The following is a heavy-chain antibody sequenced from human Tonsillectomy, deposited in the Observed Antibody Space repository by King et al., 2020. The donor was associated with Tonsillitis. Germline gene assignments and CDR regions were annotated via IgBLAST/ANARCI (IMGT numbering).Heavy chain of an antibody. CDR2: ISYDGSNK. V-gene: IGHV3-30-3*01. J-gene: IGHJ6*02. CDR1: GFSFSSYA. Sequence: VQLVESGGGVVQPGRSLRLSCAASGFSFSSYAMHWVRQAPGKGLEWVAVISYDGSNKYYADSVKGRFTISRDNSKNTLYLQMNSLRAEDTAVYYCARAGFDLLTGQNYYGMDVWGQGTTVTVSS. CDR3: ARAGFDLLTGQNYYGMDV. D-gene: IGHD3-9*01.